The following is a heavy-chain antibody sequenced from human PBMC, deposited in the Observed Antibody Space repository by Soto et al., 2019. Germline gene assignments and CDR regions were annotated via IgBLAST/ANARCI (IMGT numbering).Heavy chain of an antibody. CDR1: GYTFTSYG. J-gene: IGHJ4*02. CDR3: ARDRYDILTGYYIPGPYFEY. D-gene: IGHD3-9*01. CDR2: ISAYNGNT. V-gene: IGHV1-18*01. Sequence: GASVKVSCKASGYTFTSYGISWVRQAPGQGLEWMGWISAYNGNTNYAQKLQGRVTMTTDTSTSTAYMELRSLRSDDTAVYYCARDRYDILTGYYIPGPYFEYWGQGTLVTVSS.